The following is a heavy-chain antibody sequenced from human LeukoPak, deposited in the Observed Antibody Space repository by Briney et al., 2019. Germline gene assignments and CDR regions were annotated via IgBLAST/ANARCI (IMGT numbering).Heavy chain of an antibody. CDR1: GFTFSSYG. Sequence: GGSLRLSCAASGFTFSSYGMHWVRQAPGKGLEWVVVIWYDGSNKYYADSVKGRFTISRDNSKNTLYLQMNSLRAEDTAVYYFARAFMVRGVIPQVGYWGQGTLVTVSS. J-gene: IGHJ4*02. CDR2: IWYDGSNK. CDR3: ARAFMVRGVIPQVGY. D-gene: IGHD3-10*01. V-gene: IGHV3-33*01.